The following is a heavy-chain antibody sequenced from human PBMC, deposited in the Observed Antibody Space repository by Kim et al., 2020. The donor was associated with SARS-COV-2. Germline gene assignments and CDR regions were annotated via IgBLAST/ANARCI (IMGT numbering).Heavy chain of an antibody. Sequence: GGSLRLSCAASRFTFSSYAMHWVRQAPGKGLEWVAVLSYDGSNKYYADSVKGRFTISRDNSKNTLDLQMNSRRAEDTAVYYCARDYSSCSSTRCLAKLYNGCHPCGPLTL. CDR2: LSYDGSNK. CDR3: ARDYSSCSSTRCLAKLYNGCHP. D-gene: IGHD2-2*01. CDR1: RFTFSSYA. V-gene: IGHV3-30-3*01. J-gene: IGHJ5*02.